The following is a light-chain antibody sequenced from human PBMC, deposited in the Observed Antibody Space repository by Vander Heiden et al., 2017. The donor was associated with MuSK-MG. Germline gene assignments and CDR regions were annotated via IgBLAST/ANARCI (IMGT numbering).Light chain of an antibody. CDR2: AAS. CDR3: QQLNSYPLFT. J-gene: IGKJ3*01. Sequence: DIQLTQYPSFLSASVGDRVTITCRASQGISSYLAWYQQKPGKAPSLLIYAASTLQSGVPSRFSGSGSGTEFTLTISSLQPEDFATYYCQQLNSYPLFTFGPGTRVDIK. V-gene: IGKV1-9*01. CDR1: QGISSY.